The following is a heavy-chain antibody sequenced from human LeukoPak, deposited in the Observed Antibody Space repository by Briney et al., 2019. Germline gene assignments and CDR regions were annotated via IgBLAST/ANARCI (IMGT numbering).Heavy chain of an antibody. D-gene: IGHD2-2*01. J-gene: IGHJ4*02. CDR3: AREGGYCSSTSCYNFDY. CDR2: LWHDGSNK. Sequence: GGSLRLSCAVSGFTFSSYAMHWVRQAPGKGLEWVAVLWHDGSNKRYADSVKGRFTISRDNSKNTLYLQMNSLRAEDTAVYYCAREGGYCSSTSCYNFDYWGQGTLVTVSS. CDR1: GFTFSSYA. V-gene: IGHV3-33*01.